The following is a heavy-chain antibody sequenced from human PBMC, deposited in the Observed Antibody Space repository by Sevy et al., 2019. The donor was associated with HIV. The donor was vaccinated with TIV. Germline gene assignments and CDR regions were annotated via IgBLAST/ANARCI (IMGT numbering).Heavy chain of an antibody. J-gene: IGHJ6*02. Sequence: GGSLRLSCAASGFTFSSYSMNWVRQAPGKGLEWVSSISSSSSYIYDADSVKGRFTISRDNAKNSLYLQMHSLRAEDTAVYYCARDSTRTHPRYCSSTSCSGGMDVWGQGTTVTVSS. CDR1: GFTFSSYS. V-gene: IGHV3-21*01. D-gene: IGHD2-2*01. CDR2: ISSSSSYI. CDR3: ARDSTRTHPRYCSSTSCSGGMDV.